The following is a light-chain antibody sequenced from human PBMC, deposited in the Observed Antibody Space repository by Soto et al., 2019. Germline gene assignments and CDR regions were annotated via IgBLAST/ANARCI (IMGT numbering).Light chain of an antibody. CDR1: QDISKY. CDR3: QQYDQLPIT. J-gene: IGKJ4*01. CDR2: DVF. Sequence: DIQMTQSASSLPASVGDTVTISCQASQDISKYLNWFQQKPGKDPKLLIYDVFNVETGVPSRFSGRGSGTDFTLIISNLQPEDFATYYGQQYDQLPITFGGGTKVDI. V-gene: IGKV1-33*01.